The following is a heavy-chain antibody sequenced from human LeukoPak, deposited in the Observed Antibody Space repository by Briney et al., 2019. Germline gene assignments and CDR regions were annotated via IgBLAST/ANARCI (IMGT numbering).Heavy chain of an antibody. V-gene: IGHV3-66*01. CDR2: IYGGSSA. CDR1: GFTVSSNY. J-gene: IGHJ4*02. Sequence: GGSLRLSCVACGFTVSSNYMGGARQAPGKGVEWVSIIYGGSSASYADSVKGRFRISRDKSKKTEYLEMKRLGGDDTAVYYCARMSSYGDFPDYWGQGTLVTVSS. CDR3: ARMSSYGDFPDY. D-gene: IGHD4-17*01.